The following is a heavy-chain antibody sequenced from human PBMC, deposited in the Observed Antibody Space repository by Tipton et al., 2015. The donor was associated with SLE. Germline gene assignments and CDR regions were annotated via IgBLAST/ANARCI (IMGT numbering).Heavy chain of an antibody. CDR1: GGSLSGDTYY. D-gene: IGHD6-19*01. V-gene: IGHV4-61*02. CDR3: ARETEDTGWIHSRDYIYYYYYVDV. CDR2: IFTSGNT. J-gene: IGHJ6*03. Sequence: LRLSCTVSGGSLSGDTYYWSWIRQPAGEGLEWIGRIFTSGNTNYNPSLKRRVTISVDTSKNQFSLELRSVTAADTAVYYCARETEDTGWIHSRDYIYYYYYVDVWGQGTTVTVSS.